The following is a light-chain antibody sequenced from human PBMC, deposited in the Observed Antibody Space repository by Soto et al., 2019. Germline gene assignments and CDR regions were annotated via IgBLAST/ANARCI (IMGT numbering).Light chain of an antibody. CDR1: QSVSSY. CDR3: QQYNNWPLT. V-gene: IGKV3-15*01. CDR2: DAS. Sequence: EIVLTQSRATLSLSPGERATLSCRASQSVSSYLAWYQQKPGQAPRPLIYDASNRATGIPARFSGSGSGTEFTLTISSLQSEDFAVYYCQQYNNWPLTFGGGTKVDIK. J-gene: IGKJ4*01.